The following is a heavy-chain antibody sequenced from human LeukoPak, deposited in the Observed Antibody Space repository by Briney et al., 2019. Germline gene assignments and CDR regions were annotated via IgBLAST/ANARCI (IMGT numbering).Heavy chain of an antibody. CDR3: AGLGVLDAFDI. CDR2: ISWNSGSI. V-gene: IGHV3-9*01. D-gene: IGHD3-16*01. J-gene: IGHJ3*02. Sequence: GRSLRLSCAASGFTFDDYAMHWVRQAPGKGLEWVSGISWNSGSIGYADSVKGRFTISRDNAKNSLYLQMNSLRAEDTAVYYCAGLGVLDAFDIWGQGTMVTVSS. CDR1: GFTFDDYA.